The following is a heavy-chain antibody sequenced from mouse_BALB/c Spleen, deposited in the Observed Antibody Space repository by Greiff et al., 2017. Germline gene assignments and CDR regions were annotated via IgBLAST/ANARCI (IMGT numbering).Heavy chain of an antibody. CDR1: GFSLTSYG. J-gene: IGHJ4*01. V-gene: IGHV2-5-1*01. D-gene: IGHD2-4*01. Sequence: VQLQESGPSLVQPSQSLSITCTVSGFSLTSYGVHWVRQSPGKGLEWLGVIWRGGSTDYNAAFMSRLSITKDNSKSQVFFKMNSLQADDTAIYYCAKNLITDYYAMDYWGQGTSVTVSS. CDR2: IWRGGST. CDR3: AKNLITDYYAMDY.